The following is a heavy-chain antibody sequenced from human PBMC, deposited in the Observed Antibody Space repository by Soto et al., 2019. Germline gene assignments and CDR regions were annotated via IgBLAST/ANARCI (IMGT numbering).Heavy chain of an antibody. CDR3: ARDKITGLFDY. D-gene: IGHD2-8*02. Sequence: QVHLQQWGAGLLKTSETLSLTCAVYGGSFSGYYWTWIRQPPGTGLEWIGEINRSGSTNYNPSLKSRVTISADTSKNQFSLKLTSVTAADTAVYYCARDKITGLFDYWGQGTLVTVSS. V-gene: IGHV4-34*01. CDR2: INRSGST. J-gene: IGHJ4*02. CDR1: GGSFSGYY.